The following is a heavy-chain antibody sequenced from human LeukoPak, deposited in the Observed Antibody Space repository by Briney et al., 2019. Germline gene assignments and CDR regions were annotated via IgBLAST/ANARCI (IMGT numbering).Heavy chain of an antibody. J-gene: IGHJ4*02. CDR1: GGSISSYY. D-gene: IGHD3-10*01. CDR2: IYYSGST. Sequence: KPSETLSLTCTVSGGSISSYYWSWIRQPPGKGLEWIGYIYYSGSTNYNPSLKSRVTISVDTSKNQFSLKLSSVTAADTAVYYCARDLNYYGSGSPDYWGQGTLVTVSS. V-gene: IGHV4-59*12. CDR3: ARDLNYYGSGSPDY.